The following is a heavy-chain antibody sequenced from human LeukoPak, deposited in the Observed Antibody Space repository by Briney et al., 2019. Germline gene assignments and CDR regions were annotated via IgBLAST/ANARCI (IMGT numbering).Heavy chain of an antibody. V-gene: IGHV4-34*01. Sequence: PSETLSLTCAVYGGSFSGYYWSWIRQPPGKGLEWIGEINHSGSTNYNPSLKSRVTISVDTSKNQFSLKLSSVTAADTAVYYCARLMVRGVQTQRKDDYWGQGTLVTVSS. CDR2: INHSGST. J-gene: IGHJ4*02. CDR1: GGSFSGYY. CDR3: ARLMVRGVQTQRKDDY. D-gene: IGHD3-10*01.